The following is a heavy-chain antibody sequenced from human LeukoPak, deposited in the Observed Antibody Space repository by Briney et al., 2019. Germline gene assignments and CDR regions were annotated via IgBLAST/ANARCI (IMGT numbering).Heavy chain of an antibody. J-gene: IGHJ5*02. CDR2: IYTSGST. D-gene: IGHD3-16*01. CDR1: GGSISSYY. V-gene: IGHV4-4*07. Sequence: SETLSLTCTVSGGSISSYYWSWIRQPAGKGLEWIGRIYTSGSTNYNPSLKSRVTMSVDTSKNQFSLKLSSMTAADTAVYYCARGRFEALYNWFDPWGQGTLVTVSS. CDR3: ARGRFEALYNWFDP.